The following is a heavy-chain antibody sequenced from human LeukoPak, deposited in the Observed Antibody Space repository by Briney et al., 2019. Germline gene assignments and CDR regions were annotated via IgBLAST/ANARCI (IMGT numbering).Heavy chain of an antibody. J-gene: IGHJ4*02. CDR3: AKDREQWLVRTLSY. CDR2: IKEDGTET. D-gene: IGHD6-19*01. CDR1: GFMFSSNW. Sequence: GGSLRLSCAASGFMFSSNWMSWVRLAPGKGLEWVANIKEDGTETYYVDSVKGRFTISRDNAKNSLYLQMNSLRVEDTAVYYCAKDREQWLVRTLSYWGQGTLVTVSS. V-gene: IGHV3-7*03.